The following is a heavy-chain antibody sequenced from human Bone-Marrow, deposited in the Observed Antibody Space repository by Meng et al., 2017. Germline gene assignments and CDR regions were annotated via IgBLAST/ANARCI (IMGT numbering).Heavy chain of an antibody. D-gene: IGHD3-16*01. CDR1: GYTFTGYY. CDR3: ARVPWPDMMGYSWPSFDY. V-gene: IGHV1-2*02. CDR2: INPSNGDT. J-gene: IGHJ4*02. Sequence: ASVKVSCKASGYTFTGYYMHWVRQAPGQGLEWMGWINPSNGDTNYAEKFQGRVTMTRDTSITTASMELSRLRSDDTAVYYCARVPWPDMMGYSWPSFDYWGQGTLVTVSS.